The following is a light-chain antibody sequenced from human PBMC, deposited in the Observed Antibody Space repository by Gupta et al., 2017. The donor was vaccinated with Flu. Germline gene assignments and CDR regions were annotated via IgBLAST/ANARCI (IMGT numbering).Light chain of an antibody. V-gene: IGKV1-39*01. CDR2: AAS. CDR3: RQRFTTPST. Sequence: DIQITQSPSSLSAAVGDRVTITCWAGPTLGTYLTWYQQRPGKAPKLLTYAASHLQSGVPPRFSGTGSASNFSLTISWLDPEDLAHYHSRQRFTTPSTFGQGTKVEIK. CDR1: PTLGTY. J-gene: IGKJ1*01.